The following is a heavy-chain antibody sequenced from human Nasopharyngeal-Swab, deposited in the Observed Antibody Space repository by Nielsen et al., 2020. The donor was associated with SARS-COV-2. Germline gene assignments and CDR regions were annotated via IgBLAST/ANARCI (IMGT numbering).Heavy chain of an antibody. V-gene: IGHV3-21*01. Sequence: GGSLRLSCAASGFTFSNYNMNGVRQAPGKGLEWVSSISSSTTYIYYADSVKGRFTISRDSAKNSLYLQMNSLRAEDTAVYYCARDGLDYDFWSAYFVDVWGQGTTVTVSS. CDR2: ISSSTTYI. D-gene: IGHD3-3*01. J-gene: IGHJ6*02. CDR1: GFTFSNYN. CDR3: ARDGLDYDFWSAYFVDV.